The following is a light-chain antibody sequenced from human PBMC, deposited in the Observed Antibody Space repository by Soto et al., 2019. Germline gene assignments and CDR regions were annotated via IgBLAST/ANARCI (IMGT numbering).Light chain of an antibody. CDR1: QSVSSSY. Sequence: EIVLTQSPGTLSLSPGDRATLSCRASQSVSSSYLGWYQQKPGQAPRLLMYGASSRATGIPERFSGSGSGTDFTLTISRLEPEDFAVYYCQQYGSSPRTFGQGTNVEIK. CDR3: QQYGSSPRT. CDR2: GAS. V-gene: IGKV3-20*01. J-gene: IGKJ1*01.